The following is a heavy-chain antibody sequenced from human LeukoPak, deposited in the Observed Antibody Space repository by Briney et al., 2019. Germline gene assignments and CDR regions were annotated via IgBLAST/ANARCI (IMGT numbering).Heavy chain of an antibody. CDR2: IYYSGST. J-gene: IGHJ4*02. CDR1: GGSISSYY. Sequence: PSETLSLTCTVSGGSISSYYWSWIRQPPGKGLEWIGYIYYSGSTNYNPSLKSRVTISVDTSKNQFSLKLSSVTAADTAVYYCASLAAHPSYWGQGTLVTVSS. CDR3: ASLAAHPSY. V-gene: IGHV4-59*01. D-gene: IGHD6-6*01.